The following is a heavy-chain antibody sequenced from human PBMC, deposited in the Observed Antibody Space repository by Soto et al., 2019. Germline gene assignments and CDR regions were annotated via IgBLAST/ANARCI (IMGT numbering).Heavy chain of an antibody. CDR3: ARGNVTLVL. Sequence: SETLSLTCTVSGGSINTYNLFWAWVRQPPGKGLEWIASIHYGGNAYYSPSLTTRATISRDTSKNRVSLELRSVTAADTAVFYYARGNVTLVLWCPGPLVTVS. CDR2: IHYGGNA. CDR1: GGSINTYNLF. V-gene: IGHV4-39*01. J-gene: IGHJ4*02. D-gene: IGHD2-21*02.